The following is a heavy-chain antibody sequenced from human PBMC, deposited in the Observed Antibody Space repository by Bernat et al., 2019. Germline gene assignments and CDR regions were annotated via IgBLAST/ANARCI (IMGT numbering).Heavy chain of an antibody. D-gene: IGHD3-9*01. J-gene: IGHJ4*02. V-gene: IGHV3-23*04. CDR1: GFTFSSYA. CDR3: ATPGGVRYFGWLLFLY. Sequence: EVQLVESGGGLVQPGGSLRLSCAASGFTFSSYAMSWVRQAPGKGLEWVSAISGSGGSTYYADSVKGRFTISRDNSKNTLYLQMNSLRAEDTAVYYCATPGGVRYFGWLLFLYWGQGTLVTVSS. CDR2: ISGSGGST.